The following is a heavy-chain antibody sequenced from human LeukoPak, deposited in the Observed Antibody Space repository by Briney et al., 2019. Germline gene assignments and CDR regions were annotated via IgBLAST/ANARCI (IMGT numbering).Heavy chain of an antibody. Sequence: ASVKVSCKASGYTFTGYYMHWVRQAPGQGLEWMGWINPNSGGTNYAQKFQGRVTMTRDTSISTAYMELSRLRSDDTAVYYCARSGSYLFFPASGGNYYYYYMDVWGKGTTVTVSS. V-gene: IGHV1-2*02. CDR2: INPNSGGT. CDR3: ARSGSYLFFPASGGNYYYYYMDV. J-gene: IGHJ6*03. D-gene: IGHD1-26*01. CDR1: GYTFTGYY.